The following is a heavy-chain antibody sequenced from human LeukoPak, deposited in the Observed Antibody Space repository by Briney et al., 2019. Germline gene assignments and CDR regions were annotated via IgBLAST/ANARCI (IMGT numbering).Heavy chain of an antibody. CDR3: ARDRSGSYPNWFDP. V-gene: IGHV3-23*01. Sequence: GGSLRLSCAASGFTFSSYGMSWVRQAPGKGLEWVSAITGNGANTFYADSVKGRLTISRDNSKNTMYLQMNSLRAEDTALYYCARDRSGSYPNWFDPWGLGTLVTVSS. J-gene: IGHJ5*02. CDR1: GFTFSSYG. CDR2: ITGNGANT. D-gene: IGHD3-10*01.